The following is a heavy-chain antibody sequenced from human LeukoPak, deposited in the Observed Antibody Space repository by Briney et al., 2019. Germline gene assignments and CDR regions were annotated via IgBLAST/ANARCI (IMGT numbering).Heavy chain of an antibody. CDR1: GFTFSNYA. CDR2: ISGSGGST. D-gene: IGHD3-22*01. Sequence: GGSLRLSCAASGFTFSNYAMTWVRQAPGRGLEWVSAISGSGGSTYYAASVKGRFTISRDNSKNTLALQMNGLRAEDTALYYCAKAPRPYDSTGYLDYWGQGTLVTVSS. J-gene: IGHJ4*02. V-gene: IGHV3-23*01. CDR3: AKAPRPYDSTGYLDY.